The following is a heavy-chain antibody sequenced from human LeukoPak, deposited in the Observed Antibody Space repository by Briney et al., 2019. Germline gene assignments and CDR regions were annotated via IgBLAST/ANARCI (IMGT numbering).Heavy chain of an antibody. CDR3: ARHAASGYYDTSCYYHLLFDY. V-gene: IGHV4-38-2*01. CDR2: IYHSGST. D-gene: IGHD3-22*01. J-gene: IGHJ4*02. Sequence: SETLSLTCGVSGCSISSGYYWGWIRQPPGEGLEWIGSIYHSGSTYYNPSLKSRVTISVDTSKNQFSLKLSSVTAADTAVYYCARHAASGYYDTSCYYHLLFDYWGQGTLVTVSS. CDR1: GCSISSGYY.